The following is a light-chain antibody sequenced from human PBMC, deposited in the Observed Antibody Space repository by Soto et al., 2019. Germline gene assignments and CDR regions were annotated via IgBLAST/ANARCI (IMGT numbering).Light chain of an antibody. V-gene: IGLV2-14*01. CDR1: SSDVGGYSY. CDR3: SSYTSSTHLV. CDR2: EVS. J-gene: IGLJ2*01. Sequence: QSALTQPASVSGSPGQSITISCTGTSSDVGGYSYVSWYQQHPGKAPKLMIYEVSNRPSGVSNRFSGSKSGNTASLTISGLQAEDEADYYCSSYTSSTHLVFGGGTKVTVL.